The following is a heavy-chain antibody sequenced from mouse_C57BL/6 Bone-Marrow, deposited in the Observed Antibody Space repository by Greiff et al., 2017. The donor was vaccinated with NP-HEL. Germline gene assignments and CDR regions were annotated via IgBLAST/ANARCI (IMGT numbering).Heavy chain of an antibody. CDR2: MDARSGNT. Sequence: KAGAELARPGASVKLSCKASGYTFTSYGISWVKQRTGQGLEWIGEMDARSGNTYYNEKFKGKATLTADKSSSTAYMELRSLTSEDSAVYFCARAGYGSSYYFDYWGQGTTLTVSS. CDR3: ARAGYGSSYYFDY. D-gene: IGHD1-1*01. V-gene: IGHV1-81*01. CDR1: GYTFTSYG. J-gene: IGHJ2*01.